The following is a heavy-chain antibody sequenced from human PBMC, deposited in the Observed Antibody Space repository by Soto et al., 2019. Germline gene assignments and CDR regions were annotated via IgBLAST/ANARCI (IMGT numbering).Heavy chain of an antibody. CDR1: GGSISSSSYY. Sequence: SETLSLTCTFSGGSISSSSYYWGWVRQPPGKGLEWIGSIYYSGSTYYNPSLKSRVTIPVDTSKNQFSLKLSSVTAADTAVYYCASKAPSGWYFGIGGQGTMVTVSS. CDR3: ASKAPSGWYFGI. V-gene: IGHV4-39*01. D-gene: IGHD6-19*01. CDR2: IYYSGST. J-gene: IGHJ3*02.